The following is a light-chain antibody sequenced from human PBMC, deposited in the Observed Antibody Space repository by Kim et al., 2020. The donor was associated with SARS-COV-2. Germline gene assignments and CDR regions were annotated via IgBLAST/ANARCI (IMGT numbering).Light chain of an antibody. CDR2: KAS. CDR3: QQYRSYPWT. Sequence: ASVGDRVTITCRASQSVSSWLAWYQQRPGKAPKLLIYKASSLEGGVPSRFSGSGSGTEFILTISSLRPDDFATYYCQQYRSYPWTFGHGTKVDIK. J-gene: IGKJ1*01. CDR1: QSVSSW. V-gene: IGKV1-5*03.